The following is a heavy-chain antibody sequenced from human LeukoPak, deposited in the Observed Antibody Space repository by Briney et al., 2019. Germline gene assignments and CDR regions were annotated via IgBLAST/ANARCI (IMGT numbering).Heavy chain of an antibody. J-gene: IGHJ4*02. V-gene: IGHV4-39*01. D-gene: IGHD3-16*01. CDR2: ISYSGNI. CDR1: GGSISSSTYY. CDR3: ARQRRLELPDY. Sequence: SETLSLTCTVSGGSISSSTYYWGWIRQPPGKGLEWVGSISYSGNIYYNPSLKSRVTISVDTSKNQFSLKLSSVTAADTAVYYCARQRRLELPDYWGQGTLVTVSS.